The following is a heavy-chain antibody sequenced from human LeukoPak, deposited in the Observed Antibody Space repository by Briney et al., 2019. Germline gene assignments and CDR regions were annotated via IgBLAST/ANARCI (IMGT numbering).Heavy chain of an antibody. D-gene: IGHD5-24*01. V-gene: IGHV3-74*01. CDR3: GGSEDGYIDY. J-gene: IGHJ4*02. Sequence: GGSLRLSCAASGFTFTRHWMHWVRQAPGKGLEWVSRIKTDGTNTIYADFVEGRFTISRDDARNTLYLQMSSLRAGDTAVYYCGGSEDGYIDYWGQGTLVTVSS. CDR1: GFTFTRHW. CDR2: IKTDGTNT.